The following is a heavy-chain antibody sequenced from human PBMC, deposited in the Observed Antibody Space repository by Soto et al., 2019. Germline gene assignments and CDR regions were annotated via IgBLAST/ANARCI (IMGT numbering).Heavy chain of an antibody. CDR2: IIPIFGTA. D-gene: IGHD3-10*01. V-gene: IGHV1-69*13. CDR3: ARVVPYGSGRTPVDYYYGMDV. Sequence: SVKVSCKASGGTFSSYAISWVRQAPGQGLEWMGGIIPIFGTANYAQKFQGRVTITADESTSTAYMELSSLRSEDTAVYYCARVVPYGSGRTPVDYYYGMDVWGQGTTVNVSS. J-gene: IGHJ6*02. CDR1: GGTFSSYA.